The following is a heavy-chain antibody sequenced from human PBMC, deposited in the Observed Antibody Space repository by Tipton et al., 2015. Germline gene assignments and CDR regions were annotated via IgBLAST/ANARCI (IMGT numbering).Heavy chain of an antibody. CDR2: IQYSGGT. Sequence: GLVKPSATLSLTCDVSGASISSSNWWSWVRQSPGKELQWIGYIQYSGGTNYNPSLESRVSTSVDTSKTQFSLEMRSVTATDTAVYYCARARGRHGGLFDSWGQGTLVTVSS. D-gene: IGHD4-23*01. J-gene: IGHJ4*02. CDR1: GASISSSNW. V-gene: IGHV4-4*02. CDR3: ARARGRHGGLFDS.